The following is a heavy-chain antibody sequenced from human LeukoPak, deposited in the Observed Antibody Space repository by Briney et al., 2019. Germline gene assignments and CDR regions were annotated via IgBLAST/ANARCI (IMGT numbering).Heavy chain of an antibody. CDR2: IDYSGST. V-gene: IGHV4-59*01. CDR3: ARDRRRDLLHAFDI. Sequence: KSSETLSLTCTVSGGTISSYYWSWIRQPPGKGLECIAYIDYSGSTNYNPSLKSRVTISVDASKNQFSLKLSSVTAADTAVYYCARDRRRDLLHAFDIWGQGTMGTVSS. CDR1: GGTISSYY. D-gene: IGHD1-26*01. J-gene: IGHJ3*02.